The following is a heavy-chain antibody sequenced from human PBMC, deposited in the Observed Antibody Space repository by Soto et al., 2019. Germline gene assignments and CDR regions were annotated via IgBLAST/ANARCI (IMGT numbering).Heavy chain of an antibody. CDR2: IWYDGSNK. V-gene: IGHV3-33*01. CDR3: ARDPLQYCSGGSCPLEY. J-gene: IGHJ4*02. Sequence: GGSLRLSCAASGFTFSSYGMHWVRQAPGKGLEWVAVIWYDGSNKYYADSVKGRFTISRDNSKNTLYLQMNSLRAEDTAVYYCARDPLQYCSGGSCPLEYWGQGTLVTVSS. D-gene: IGHD2-15*01. CDR1: GFTFSSYG.